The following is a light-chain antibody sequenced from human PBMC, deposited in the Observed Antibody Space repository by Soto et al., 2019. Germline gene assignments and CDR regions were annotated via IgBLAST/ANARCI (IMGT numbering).Light chain of an antibody. CDR3: QQYNSYSVT. Sequence: DIQMTQSPSTLSASVGDRVTITCRASQSISSWLAWYQQKPGQAPKLLIYDASSLESGVPSRFSGSGSGTEFTLTISSLQPDDFATYSCQQYNSYSVTFGQGTKVEIK. V-gene: IGKV1-5*01. CDR1: QSISSW. J-gene: IGKJ1*01. CDR2: DAS.